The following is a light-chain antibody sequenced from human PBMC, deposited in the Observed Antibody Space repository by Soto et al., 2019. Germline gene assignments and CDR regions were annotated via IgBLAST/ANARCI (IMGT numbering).Light chain of an antibody. Sequence: QSVLTQPPSVSGAPGQRVSISCTGSTSNIGAPYDVHWYQHLPGTAPKVMIYEVTNRPSGVSNRFSGSKSGNTASLTISGLQVEDEADYYCSSYTGRTTYVFGTGTKVTVL. CDR3: SSYTGRTTYV. CDR2: EVT. J-gene: IGLJ1*01. V-gene: IGLV1-40*01. CDR1: TSNIGAPYD.